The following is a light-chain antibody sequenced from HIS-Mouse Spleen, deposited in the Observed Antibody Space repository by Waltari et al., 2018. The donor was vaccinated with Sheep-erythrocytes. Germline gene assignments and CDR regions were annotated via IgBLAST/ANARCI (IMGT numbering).Light chain of an antibody. CDR1: SSDVGSYNL. V-gene: IGLV2-23*01. J-gene: IGLJ3*02. CDR2: EGS. Sequence: QSALTQPASVSGSPGQSITISCTGTSSDVGSYNLVPWYQQHPGTAPQLMIYEGSKRPAGVSNRFSGSKSGNTASLTISGLQAEDEADYYCCSYAGSSTPWVFGGGTKLTVL. CDR3: CSYAGSSTPWV.